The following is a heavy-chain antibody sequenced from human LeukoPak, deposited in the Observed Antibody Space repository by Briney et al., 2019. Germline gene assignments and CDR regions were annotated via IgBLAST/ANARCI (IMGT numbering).Heavy chain of an antibody. CDR1: GGTFSSYA. CDR2: IIPIFGTA. Sequence: ASVKVSCTASGGTFSSYAISWVRQAPGQGLEWMGGIIPIFGTANYAQKFQGRVTITTDESTSTAYMELSSLRSEDTAVYYCARDNRGYFDYWGQGTLVTVSS. V-gene: IGHV1-69*05. J-gene: IGHJ4*02. CDR3: ARDNRGYFDY.